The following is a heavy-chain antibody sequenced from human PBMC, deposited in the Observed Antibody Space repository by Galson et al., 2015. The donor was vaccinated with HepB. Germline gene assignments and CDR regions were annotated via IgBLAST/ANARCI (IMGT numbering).Heavy chain of an antibody. D-gene: IGHD5-24*01. Sequence: SLRLSCAASGFTFSSYGMHWVRQAPGKGLEWVAVISYDGSNKYYADSVKGRFTISRDNSKSTVYLQMNSLRAEDTDVYYCAKDRDSAYNYYYYGMDVWGQGTTVTVSS. V-gene: IGHV3-30*18. CDR3: AKDRDSAYNYYYYGMDV. CDR2: ISYDGSNK. CDR1: GFTFSSYG. J-gene: IGHJ6*02.